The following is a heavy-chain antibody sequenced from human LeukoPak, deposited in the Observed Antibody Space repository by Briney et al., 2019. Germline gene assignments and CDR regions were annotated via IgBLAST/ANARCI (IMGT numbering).Heavy chain of an antibody. CDR3: AKDDYGSRDYYYYYGMDV. J-gene: IGHJ6*02. Sequence: PGGSLRLSCAASGFTFSSYGMHWVRQAPGKGLEWVAAISYDGSNKYYADSVKGRFTISRDNSKNTLYLQMNSLRAEDTAVYYCAKDDYGSRDYYYYYGMDVWGQGTTVTVSS. CDR2: ISYDGSNK. CDR1: GFTFSSYG. V-gene: IGHV3-30*18. D-gene: IGHD3-10*01.